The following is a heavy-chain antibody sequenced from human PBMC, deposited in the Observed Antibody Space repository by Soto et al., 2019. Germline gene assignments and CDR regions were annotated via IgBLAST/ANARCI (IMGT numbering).Heavy chain of an antibody. CDR3: ARGFEYSSSSYYYYYGMDV. CDR1: GFTFSSYA. V-gene: IGHV3-30-3*01. CDR2: ISYDGSNK. D-gene: IGHD6-6*01. J-gene: IGHJ6*02. Sequence: SLRLSCAASGFTFSSYAMHWVRQAPGKGLEWVAVISYDGSNKYYADSVKGRFTIARDNSKNTLYLQMNSLRAEDTAVYYCARGFEYSSSSYYYYYGMDVWGQGTTVTVSS.